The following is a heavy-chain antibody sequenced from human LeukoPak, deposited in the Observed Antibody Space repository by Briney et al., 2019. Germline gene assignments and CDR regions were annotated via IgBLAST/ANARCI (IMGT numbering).Heavy chain of an antibody. CDR1: GFTFSSYG. CDR2: INTDGSIT. CDR3: ARDRGPRTGFMVREAYDY. Sequence: GGSLRLSCAASGFTFSSYGMHWVRQAPGKGLVWVSRINTDGSITNYADSVKGRFSISRDNAKNTLYLQMSSLRAEDTAVYYCARDRGPRTGFMVREAYDYWGQGTLVTVSS. V-gene: IGHV3-74*01. D-gene: IGHD3-10*01. J-gene: IGHJ4*02.